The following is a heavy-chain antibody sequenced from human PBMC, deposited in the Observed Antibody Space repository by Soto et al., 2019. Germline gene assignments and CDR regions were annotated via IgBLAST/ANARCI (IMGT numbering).Heavy chain of an antibody. V-gene: IGHV1-69*06. CDR3: ARGYSSSWSPGY. J-gene: IGHJ4*02. D-gene: IGHD6-13*01. CDR2: IIPIFGTA. CDR1: GGTFSSYA. Sequence: SVKVSCKASGGTFSSYAISWVREAPGQGLEWMGGIIPIFGTANYAQKFQGRVTITADKSTSTAYMELSSLRSEDTAVYYCARGYSSSWSPGYWGQGTLVTVSS.